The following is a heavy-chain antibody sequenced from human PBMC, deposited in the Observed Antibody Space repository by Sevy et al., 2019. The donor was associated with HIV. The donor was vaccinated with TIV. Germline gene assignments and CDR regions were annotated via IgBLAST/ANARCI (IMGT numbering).Heavy chain of an antibody. CDR2: IFYDGNYK. J-gene: IGHJ4*02. Sequence: QLGGSLKLSCAASGFTFSRNGMHWVRQAPGKGLEWVAGIFYDGNYKYYADSVKGRFSISRDNSENTLYVQMDSLRVEDTAVYYCAKESGSDWYFDYWGQGTLVTVSS. D-gene: IGHD2-21*01. V-gene: IGHV3-33*06. CDR3: AKESGSDWYFDY. CDR1: GFTFSRNG.